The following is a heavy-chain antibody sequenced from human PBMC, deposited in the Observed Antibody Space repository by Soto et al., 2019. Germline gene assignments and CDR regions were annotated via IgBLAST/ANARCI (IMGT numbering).Heavy chain of an antibody. Sequence: SVKVSCKASGGTFSSYAISWVRQAPGQGLEWMGGIIPIFGTANYAQKFQGRVTITADKSTSTAYMELSSLRSEDTAVYYCARDGDGYNSHWYFDLWGRGTLVTVS. CDR3: ARDGDGYNSHWYFDL. J-gene: IGHJ2*01. V-gene: IGHV1-69*06. D-gene: IGHD5-12*01. CDR2: IIPIFGTA. CDR1: GGTFSSYA.